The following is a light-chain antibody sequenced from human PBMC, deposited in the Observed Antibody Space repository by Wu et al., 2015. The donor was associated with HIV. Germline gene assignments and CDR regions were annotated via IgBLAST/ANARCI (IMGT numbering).Light chain of an antibody. J-gene: IGKJ3*01. CDR3: QQFHSYPLT. CDR2: GAS. Sequence: AIQLAQSPSSLSASVGDRVTITCRASQGINTPLVWYQQKPGKPPQFLIYGASSLESGVPSRFSGSGSGATFTLTISSLQPEDFATYYCQQFHSYPLTFGSGTKVDVK. V-gene: IGKV1-13*02. CDR1: QGINTP.